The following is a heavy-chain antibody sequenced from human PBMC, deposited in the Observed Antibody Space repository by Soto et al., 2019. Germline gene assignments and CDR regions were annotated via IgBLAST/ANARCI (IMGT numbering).Heavy chain of an antibody. V-gene: IGHV1-69*13. D-gene: IGHD3-3*01. Sequence: GASVKVSCKAPGGTFSSYAISWVRQAPGQGLEWMGGIIPIFGTANYAQKFQGRVTITADESTSTAYMELSSLRSEDTAVYYCARVRVHGYDFSVDGMDVWGQGTTVTVSS. J-gene: IGHJ6*02. CDR3: ARVRVHGYDFSVDGMDV. CDR2: IIPIFGTA. CDR1: GGTFSSYA.